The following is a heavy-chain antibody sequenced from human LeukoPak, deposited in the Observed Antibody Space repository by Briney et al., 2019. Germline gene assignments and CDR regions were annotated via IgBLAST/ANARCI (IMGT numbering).Heavy chain of an antibody. Sequence: SQTLSLTCTVSGGSISSGSYYWSWIRQPAGKGLEWIGRFYTSGGTNYNPSLKSRVTILVDTSKNQFSLKLSSVTAADTAVYYCARGISSGWFYDAFDIWGQGTMVTVSS. CDR1: GGSISSGSYY. D-gene: IGHD6-19*01. J-gene: IGHJ3*02. CDR2: FYTSGGT. CDR3: ARGISSGWFYDAFDI. V-gene: IGHV4-61*02.